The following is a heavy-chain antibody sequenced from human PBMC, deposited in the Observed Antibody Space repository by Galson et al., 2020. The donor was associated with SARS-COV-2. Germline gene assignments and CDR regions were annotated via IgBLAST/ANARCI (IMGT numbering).Heavy chain of an antibody. D-gene: IGHD3-22*01. CDR3: ARVPSITMIVVVMTGYFDS. Sequence: ASVKVSCKASGYTFTSYGISWVRQAPGQGLEWMGWISAYNGNTNYAQKLQGRVTMTTDTSTSTAYMELRSLRSDDTAVYYCARVPSITMIVVVMTGYFDSWGQGTLVTVSS. J-gene: IGHJ4*02. CDR2: ISAYNGNT. CDR1: GYTFTSYG. V-gene: IGHV1-18*01.